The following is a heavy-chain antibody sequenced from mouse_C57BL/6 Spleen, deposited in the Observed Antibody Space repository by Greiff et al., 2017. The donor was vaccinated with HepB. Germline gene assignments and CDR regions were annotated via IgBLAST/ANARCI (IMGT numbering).Heavy chain of an antibody. CDR2: IYPSDSET. CDR1: GYTFTSYW. CDR3: AIYYCGSSYERYYAMDY. J-gene: IGHJ4*01. Sequence: QVQLQQPGAELVRPGSSVKLSCKASGYTFTSYWMDWVKQRPGQGLEWIGNIYPSDSETHYNQKFKDKATLTVDKSSSTAYMQLSSLTSENSAVYYFAIYYCGSSYERYYAMDYWGQGTSVTVSS. V-gene: IGHV1-61*01. D-gene: IGHD1-1*01.